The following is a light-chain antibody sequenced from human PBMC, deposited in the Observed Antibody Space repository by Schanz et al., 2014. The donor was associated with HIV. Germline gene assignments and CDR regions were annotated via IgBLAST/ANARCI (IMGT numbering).Light chain of an antibody. CDR3: QSYDRSLSVVV. J-gene: IGLJ2*01. V-gene: IGLV1-40*01. CDR1: SSNIGAGYD. Sequence: QSVLTQPPSVSGAPGQKVTISCTGSSSNIGAGYDVHWYQQFPGTAPTLLIYDNNHRPSGVPDRFSGSKSGTSASLAITGLQAEDEADYFCQSYDRSLSVVVFGGGTKLTVL. CDR2: DNN.